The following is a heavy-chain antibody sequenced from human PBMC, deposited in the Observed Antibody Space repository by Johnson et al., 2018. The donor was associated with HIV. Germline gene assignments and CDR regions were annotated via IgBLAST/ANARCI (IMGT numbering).Heavy chain of an antibody. Sequence: VQLVESGGGVVQPGRSLRLSCAASGFTFSRYDMHWVRQAPGKGLEYVSGITNGGSTYSADSVKGRFTISRDNSRNTLYLQMDSLRPEDMAVYYCARASALDIWGQGTMVTVSS. CDR2: ITNGGST. J-gene: IGHJ3*02. CDR1: GFTFSRYD. V-gene: IGHV3-64*07. CDR3: ARASALDI.